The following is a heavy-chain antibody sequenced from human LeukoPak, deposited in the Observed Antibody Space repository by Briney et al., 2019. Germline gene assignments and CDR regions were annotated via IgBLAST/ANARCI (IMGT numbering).Heavy chain of an antibody. Sequence: GGSLRLSCAASGSTFSSYEMNWVRQAPGKGVEWVSYISSSGSTIYYADSVKGRFTISRDNAKNSLYLQMNSLRAEDTAVYYCASLSGSSDYWGQGTLVTVSS. V-gene: IGHV3-48*03. CDR3: ASLSGSSDY. J-gene: IGHJ4*02. D-gene: IGHD1-26*01. CDR1: GSTFSSYE. CDR2: ISSSGSTI.